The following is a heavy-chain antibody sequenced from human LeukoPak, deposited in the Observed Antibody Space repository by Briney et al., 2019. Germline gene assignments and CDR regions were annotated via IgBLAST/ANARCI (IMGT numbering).Heavy chain of an antibody. CDR3: ARDGHSSSPNFDY. V-gene: IGHV4-39*07. Sequence: SETLSLTCTVSGGSISSSSYYWGWIRQPPGKGLEWIGSIYYSGSTYNNPSLKSRVTVSVDTSKNQFSLRLSSVTAADTAVYYCARDGHSSSPNFDYWGQGTLVTVSS. D-gene: IGHD6-6*01. J-gene: IGHJ4*02. CDR2: IYYSGST. CDR1: GGSISSSSYY.